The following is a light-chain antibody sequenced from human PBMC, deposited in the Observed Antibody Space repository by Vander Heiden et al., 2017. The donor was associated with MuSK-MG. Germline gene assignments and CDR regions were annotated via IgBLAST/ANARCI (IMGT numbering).Light chain of an antibody. CDR2: ATS. CDR1: ESIRRY. V-gene: IGKV1-39*01. J-gene: IGKJ2*01. CDR3: QQSFSSYT. Sequence: DILMTPSPSSLSASVGDSVTIPCRASESIRRYLNWYQYKPGKAPQLMIYATSRLQKGAPSWCSGSGAGNDFTLTITALRPEDFASYYCQQSFSSYTFGPGTKVQIK.